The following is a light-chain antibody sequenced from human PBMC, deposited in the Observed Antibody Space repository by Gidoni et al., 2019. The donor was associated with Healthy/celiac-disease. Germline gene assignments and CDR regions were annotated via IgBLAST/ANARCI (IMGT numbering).Light chain of an antibody. J-gene: IGKJ4*01. CDR1: QSVSSN. Sequence: EIVMTQSPATLSVSPGERATLSCRASQSVSSNLAWYQQKPGQAPRLLSYGASTRATGIPARFSGSGSGTEFTLTISSLQSEDFAVYYCQQYNNWPPLTFXGXTKVEIK. CDR3: QQYNNWPPLT. V-gene: IGKV3-15*01. CDR2: GAS.